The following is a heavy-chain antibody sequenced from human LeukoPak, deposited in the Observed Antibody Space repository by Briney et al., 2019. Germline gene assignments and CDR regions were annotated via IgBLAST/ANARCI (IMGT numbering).Heavy chain of an antibody. CDR3: AKDPWGSRGYFDY. D-gene: IGHD7-27*01. V-gene: IGHV3-23*01. Sequence: GGSLRLSCAASGFTFSSYAMSWVRQAPGKGLEWVSAISGSGGSTYYADSVKGRFTISRDNSKNTLYLQRNSLRAEDTAVYYCAKDPWGSRGYFDYWGQGTLVTVSS. CDR1: GFTFSSYA. J-gene: IGHJ4*02. CDR2: ISGSGGST.